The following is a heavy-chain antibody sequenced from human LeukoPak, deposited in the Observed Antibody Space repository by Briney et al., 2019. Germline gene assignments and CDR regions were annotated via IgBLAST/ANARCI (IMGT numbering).Heavy chain of an antibody. CDR1: GFTFDDYG. D-gene: IGHD6-13*01. CDR3: ARGTLKAAASDFDY. Sequence: GGSLRLSCAASGFTFDDYGMSWVRQAPGKGLEWVSGINWNGGSTGYADSVKGRFTISRDNAKNSLYLQMNSLRAEDTALYYCARGTLKAAASDFDYWGQGTLVTVFS. J-gene: IGHJ4*02. CDR2: INWNGGST. V-gene: IGHV3-20*04.